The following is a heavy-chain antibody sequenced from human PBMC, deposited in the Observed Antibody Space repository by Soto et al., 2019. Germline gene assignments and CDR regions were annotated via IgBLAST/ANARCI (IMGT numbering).Heavy chain of an antibody. Sequence: ASVKVSCKASGYTFTSYYMPWGRQAPGQGLEWMGIINPSGGSTSYAQKFQGRVTMTRDTSTSTVYMELSSLRSEDTAVYYCARVYCSGGSCYSWAFDIWGQGTMVTVSS. J-gene: IGHJ3*02. CDR1: GYTFTSYY. D-gene: IGHD2-15*01. CDR3: ARVYCSGGSCYSWAFDI. CDR2: INPSGGST. V-gene: IGHV1-46*03.